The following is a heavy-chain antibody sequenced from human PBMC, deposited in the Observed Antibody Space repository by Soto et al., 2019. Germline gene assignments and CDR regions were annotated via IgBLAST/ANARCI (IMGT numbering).Heavy chain of an antibody. CDR1: GGTFSNSN. V-gene: IGHV1-69*08. D-gene: IGHD3-16*01. Sequence: QVQLVQSGAEVKKPGSSVKVSCKASGGTFSNSNINWVRQAPGQGLEWMGRIIPLLSISNYAQKFQGRVTITADKSTSTAYMELSSLRSEDTAVYYCARDVDLWGLGMRLWGQGTLVTVSS. J-gene: IGHJ4*02. CDR2: IIPLLSIS. CDR3: ARDVDLWGLGMRL.